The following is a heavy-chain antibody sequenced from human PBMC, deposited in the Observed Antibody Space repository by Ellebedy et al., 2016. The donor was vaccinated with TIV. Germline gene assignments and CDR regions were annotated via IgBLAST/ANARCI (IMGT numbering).Heavy chain of an antibody. CDR2: ISSNGGST. CDR3: ARAGYGSGVTNWFDP. V-gene: IGHV3-64*01. CDR1: GFTFNSYS. J-gene: IGHJ5*02. Sequence: GGSLRLSCAASGFTFNSYSMHWVRQAPGKGMEFVPGISSNGGSTYYANSVKGRFTISRDNSKNTLYLQMWSLRPEDMAGYYCARAGYGSGVTNWFDPWGQGTLVTVSS. D-gene: IGHD3-10*01.